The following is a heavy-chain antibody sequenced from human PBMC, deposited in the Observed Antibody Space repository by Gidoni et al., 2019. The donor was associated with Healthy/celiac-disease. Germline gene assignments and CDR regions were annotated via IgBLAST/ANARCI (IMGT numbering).Heavy chain of an antibody. CDR1: GFTFSSYG. CDR2: IWYDGSNK. J-gene: IGHJ6*02. CDR3: ARERGWFENYYGMDV. V-gene: IGHV3-33*01. Sequence: QVQLVESGGGVVQPGRSRRLSCAAYGFTFSSYGMHWVRQAPGKGRAWVAVIWYDGSNKYYADSVQGRFTISRDNSKNTLYLQMNSLRAEDTAVYYCARERGWFENYYGMDVWGQGTTVTVSS. D-gene: IGHD3-10*01.